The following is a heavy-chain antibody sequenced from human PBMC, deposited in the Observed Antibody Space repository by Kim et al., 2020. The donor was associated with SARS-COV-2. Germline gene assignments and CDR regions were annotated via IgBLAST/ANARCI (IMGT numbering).Heavy chain of an antibody. CDR1: GGSISSSSYY. D-gene: IGHD3-10*01. V-gene: IGHV4-39*01. CDR2: IYYSGST. J-gene: IGHJ6*02. CDR3: AGGRWRFGELNPYYYYGMDV. Sequence: SETLSLTCTVSGGSISSSSYYWGWIRQPPGKGLEWIGSIYYSGSTYYNPSLKSRVTISVDTSKNQFSLKLSSVTAADTAVYYCAGGRWRFGELNPYYYYGMDVWGQGTTVTVSS.